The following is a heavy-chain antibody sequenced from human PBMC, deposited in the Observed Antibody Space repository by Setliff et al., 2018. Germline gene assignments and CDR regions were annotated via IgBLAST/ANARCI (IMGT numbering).Heavy chain of an antibody. CDR2: ITPIFETA. J-gene: IGHJ6*02. D-gene: IGHD1-1*01. V-gene: IGHV1-69*06. CDR3: ARDSVTLGQLERRGGFRYYDMDV. Sequence: SVKVSCKASGDTFSTYALSWVRQAPGQGLEWVGGITPIFETAHYAQKFQDRVTITADKSTSTVYMELNSLISEDTAVYFCARDSVTLGQLERRGGFRYYDMDVWGRGTTVT. CDR1: GDTFSTYA.